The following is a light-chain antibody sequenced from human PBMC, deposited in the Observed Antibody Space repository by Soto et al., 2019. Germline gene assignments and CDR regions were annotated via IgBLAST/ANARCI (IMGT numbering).Light chain of an antibody. CDR3: SSYTSSLYV. Sequence: ALTQPASVSGSPGQSITISCTGTSSDVGGYNYVSWYQQHPGKAPKLMIYDVSNRPSGVSNRFSGSKSGNTASLTISGLQAEDEADYYCSSYTSSLYVFGTGTKLTVL. J-gene: IGLJ1*01. CDR1: SSDVGGYNY. V-gene: IGLV2-14*01. CDR2: DVS.